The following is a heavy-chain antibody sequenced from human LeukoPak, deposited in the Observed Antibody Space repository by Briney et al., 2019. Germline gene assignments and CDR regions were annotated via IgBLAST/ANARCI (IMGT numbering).Heavy chain of an antibody. Sequence: SETLSLTCTVSGGSISSGGYSWTWIRQHSGKGLEWIGYIYYTGSTYYNPSLKSRVTISVDTSKNQFSLKLSSVTAADTAVYYCARVGYDFWSGYHIPYYFDYWGQGTLVTVSS. J-gene: IGHJ4*02. CDR1: GGSISSGGYS. D-gene: IGHD3-3*01. V-gene: IGHV4-31*03. CDR3: ARVGYDFWSGYHIPYYFDY. CDR2: IYYTGST.